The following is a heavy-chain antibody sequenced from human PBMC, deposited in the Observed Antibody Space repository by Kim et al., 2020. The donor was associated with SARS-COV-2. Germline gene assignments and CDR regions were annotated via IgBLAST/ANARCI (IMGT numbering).Heavy chain of an antibody. V-gene: IGHV4-34*01. CDR2: INHSGST. CDR1: GGSFSGYY. D-gene: IGHD3-10*01. J-gene: IGHJ6*02. CDR3: ALGASGNAHYYYGMDV. Sequence: SETLSHTCAVYGGSFSGYYWSWIRQPPGKGLEWIGEINHSGSTDYNPSLKSRVTISVHTSKNQFSLKLSSVTAADTAVYYCALGASGNAHYYYGMDVWG.